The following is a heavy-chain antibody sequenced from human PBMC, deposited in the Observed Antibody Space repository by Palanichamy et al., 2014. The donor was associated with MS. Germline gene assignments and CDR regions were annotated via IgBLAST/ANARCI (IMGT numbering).Heavy chain of an antibody. CDR3: ARDLYSSNWYEVDC. CDR1: GGSISSGSYY. V-gene: IGHV4-61*02. D-gene: IGHD6-13*01. Sequence: QVQLQESGPGLVKPSQTLSLTCTVSGGSISSGSYYWNWIRQPAGKGLEWIGRIYSSGSTNYNPSLKSRVTISIDTSKNQFSLNLTSVTAADTAVYYCARDLYSSNWYEVDCWGQGTLVTASS. J-gene: IGHJ4*02. CDR2: IYSSGST.